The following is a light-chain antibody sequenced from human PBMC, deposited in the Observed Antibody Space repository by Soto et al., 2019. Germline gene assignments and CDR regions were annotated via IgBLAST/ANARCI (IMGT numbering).Light chain of an antibody. CDR1: TGAVTSNHH. V-gene: IGLV7-46*01. CDR3: LLSYNAARV. J-gene: IGLJ2*01. CDR2: DTS. Sequence: QAVVTQEPSLTVSPGGQATLPCGSSTGAVTSNHHPYWFQQKAGQAPRTLIYDTSNKHSWTPARFSGSLLGDKAALTLSGAQPEDEAQYYCLLSYNAARVFGGGTKLTVL.